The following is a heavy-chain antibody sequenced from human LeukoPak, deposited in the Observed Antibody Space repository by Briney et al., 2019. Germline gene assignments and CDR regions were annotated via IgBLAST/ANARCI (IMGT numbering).Heavy chain of an antibody. Sequence: GGSLRLSCLASGFTFSSYWMTWVRQAPGKGLEWVANINQGGSEKHYLDSVKGRFSISRDNAKNSVYLQMNSLRAEDTALYYCVRGPGFLMDVWGQGTTVTVSS. D-gene: IGHD2-21*01. CDR1: GFTFSSYW. CDR3: VRGPGFLMDV. J-gene: IGHJ6*02. V-gene: IGHV3-7*01. CDR2: INQGGSEK.